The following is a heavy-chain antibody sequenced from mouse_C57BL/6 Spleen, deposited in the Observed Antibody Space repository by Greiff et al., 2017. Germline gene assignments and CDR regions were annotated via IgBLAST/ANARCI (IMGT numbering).Heavy chain of an antibody. CDR1: GFTFSSYA. D-gene: IGHD3-2*02. CDR2: ISDGGSYT. Sequence: EVKLVESGGGLVKPGGSLKLSCAASGFTFSSYAMSWVRQTPEKRLGWVATISDGGSYTYYPDKVKGRFTISRDNAKNNLYLQMSHLKSEDTAMYYCARERTAQAFDYWGQGTTLTVSS. J-gene: IGHJ2*01. CDR3: ARERTAQAFDY. V-gene: IGHV5-4*01.